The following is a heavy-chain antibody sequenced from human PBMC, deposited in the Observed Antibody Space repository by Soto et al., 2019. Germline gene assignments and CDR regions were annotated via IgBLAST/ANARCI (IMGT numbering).Heavy chain of an antibody. Sequence: QVQLVESWGGVVQPGRSLRLSCAASGFTFSSYAMHWVRQAPGKGLEWVAVISYDGRNKYYADSVKGRFTISRDNSKNTLYLQMNSLRAEDTAVYYCARGAYEFWSEGTDYWGQGTLVTVSS. CDR1: GFTFSSYA. V-gene: IGHV3-30*04. CDR2: ISYDGRNK. CDR3: ARGAYEFWSEGTDY. J-gene: IGHJ4*02. D-gene: IGHD3-3*01.